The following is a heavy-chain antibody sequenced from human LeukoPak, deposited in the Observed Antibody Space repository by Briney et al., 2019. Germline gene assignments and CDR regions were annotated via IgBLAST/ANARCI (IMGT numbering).Heavy chain of an antibody. J-gene: IGHJ4*02. D-gene: IGHD3-10*01. CDR1: GYTFTGYY. Sequence: ASVKVSCKASGYTFTGYYMHWVRQAPGQGLEWMGWINPNSGGTNYAQKFKGRVTMTRDTSISTASMELTRLTSDDSAVYYCAREPALGDRHQKLFDYWGQGTLVTVSS. V-gene: IGHV1-2*02. CDR2: INPNSGGT. CDR3: AREPALGDRHQKLFDY.